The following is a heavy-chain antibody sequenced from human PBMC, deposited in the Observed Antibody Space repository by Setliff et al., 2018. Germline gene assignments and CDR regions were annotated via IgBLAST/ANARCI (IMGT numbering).Heavy chain of an antibody. Sequence: ASVKVSCKASGYTFTNYGINWVRQAPGQGLEWMGWINNYNFNTNYPQKFLGRVTMTADTSTSTAYMELRSLRSDDTAVYYCARINFYVSSGYYYASDYWGQGTLVTVSS. J-gene: IGHJ4*02. V-gene: IGHV1-18*01. D-gene: IGHD3-22*01. CDR3: ARINFYVSSGYYYASDY. CDR2: INNYNFNT. CDR1: GYTFTNYG.